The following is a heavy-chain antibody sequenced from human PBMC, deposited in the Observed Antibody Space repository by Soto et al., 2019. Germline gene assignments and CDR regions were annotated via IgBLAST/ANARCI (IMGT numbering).Heavy chain of an antibody. CDR2: ISGSGAST. Sequence: EVQLLESGGGLVQPGGSLRLSCAASGFTFSSYAMSWVRQAPGKGLEWVSAISGSGASTYYADSVKGRFTISRDNSENTLYVQMNSLRAEDTALYSCAKDARSNWNTGHYHDDFDIWGQGTLVTVSS. CDR1: GFTFSSYA. D-gene: IGHD1-1*01. J-gene: IGHJ3*02. CDR3: AKDARSNWNTGHYHDDFDI. V-gene: IGHV3-23*01.